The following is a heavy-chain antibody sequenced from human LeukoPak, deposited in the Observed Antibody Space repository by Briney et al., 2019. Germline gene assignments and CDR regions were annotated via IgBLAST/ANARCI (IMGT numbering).Heavy chain of an antibody. V-gene: IGHV3-21*01. D-gene: IGHD2-2*01. CDR1: GFTFSSYS. J-gene: IGHJ4*02. Sequence: GGSLRLSCAASGFTFSSYSMNWVRQAPGKGLEWVSSISSSSSYIYYADSVKGRFTISRDNAKNSLYLQMNSLRAEDTAVYYCARDREDIVVVPDYYFDYWGQGTLVNVSS. CDR2: ISSSSSYI. CDR3: ARDREDIVVVPDYYFDY.